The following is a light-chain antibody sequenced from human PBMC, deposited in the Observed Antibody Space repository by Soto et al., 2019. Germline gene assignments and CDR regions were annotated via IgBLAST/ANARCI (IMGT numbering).Light chain of an antibody. J-gene: IGKJ1*01. CDR2: DAS. Sequence: EIVLTQSPATLSLSPGERATLSCRASQSIGSSLAWYQQKPGQAPRLLIYDASTRATGFPARFSGSGSGTDFTRTIGSLEPEDFAVYYCQQRSEWPRTFGQGTKVEIK. V-gene: IGKV3-11*01. CDR1: QSIGSS. CDR3: QQRSEWPRT.